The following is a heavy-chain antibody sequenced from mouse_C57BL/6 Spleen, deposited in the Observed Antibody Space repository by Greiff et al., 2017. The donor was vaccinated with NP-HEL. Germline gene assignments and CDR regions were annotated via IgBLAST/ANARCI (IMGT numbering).Heavy chain of an antibody. CDR2: ISTYYGDA. Sequence: QVQLKESGPELVRPGVSVKISCKGSGYTFTDYAMHWVKQSHAKSLEWIGVISTYYGDASYNQKFKDKATMTVDKSSSTAYMELARLTSEDSAVYYCARFGLFITTVVATFDAMDYWGQGTSVTVSS. J-gene: IGHJ4*01. CDR3: ARFGLFITTVVATFDAMDY. V-gene: IGHV1-67*01. CDR1: GYTFTDYA. D-gene: IGHD1-1*01.